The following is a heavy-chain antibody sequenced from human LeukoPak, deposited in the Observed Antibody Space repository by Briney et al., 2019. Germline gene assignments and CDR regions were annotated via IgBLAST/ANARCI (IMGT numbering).Heavy chain of an antibody. Sequence: ASVKVSCKASGYTFTSYAMHWVSQAPGQRLEWKGWINAGNGNTKYSQKFQGRVTITRDTSASTAYVELSSLRSEDTAVYYCARVGLGVWFGNPTAYYYGMDVWGKGTTVTVSS. CDR1: GYTFTSYA. D-gene: IGHD3-10*01. J-gene: IGHJ6*04. CDR3: ARVGLGVWFGNPTAYYYGMDV. V-gene: IGHV1-3*01. CDR2: INAGNGNT.